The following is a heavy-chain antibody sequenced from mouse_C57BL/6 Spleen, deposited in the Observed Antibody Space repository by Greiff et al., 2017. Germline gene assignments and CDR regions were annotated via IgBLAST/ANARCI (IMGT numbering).Heavy chain of an antibody. CDR1: GFTFSSYA. CDR2: ISSGGDYI. Sequence: EVQVVESGAGLVKPGGSLKLSCAASGFTFSSYAMSWVRQTPEKRLEWVAYISSGGDYIYYADTVKGRFTISRDNAGNTLYLQMSSLKSEDTAMYYCTRDLAGALAYWGQGTLVTVSA. D-gene: IGHD3-1*01. CDR3: TRDLAGALAY. V-gene: IGHV5-9-1*02. J-gene: IGHJ3*01.